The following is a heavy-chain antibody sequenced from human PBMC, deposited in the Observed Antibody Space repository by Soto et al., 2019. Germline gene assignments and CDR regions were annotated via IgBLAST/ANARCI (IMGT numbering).Heavy chain of an antibody. D-gene: IGHD3-16*01. V-gene: IGHV3-48*03. CDR2: ISTSGRTI. CDR3: ARQPAHVYEASPKWFDP. CDR1: GFTFSSYE. J-gene: IGHJ5*02. Sequence: EVLLVESGGGLVQPGGSLRLSCKASGFTFSSYEMNWVRQAPGKGLEWISYISTSGRTIFDAGSVKGRFTISRDNTRNTLFLQMDSLSPEDTAVYYCARQPAHVYEASPKWFDPWGQGTLVIVSS.